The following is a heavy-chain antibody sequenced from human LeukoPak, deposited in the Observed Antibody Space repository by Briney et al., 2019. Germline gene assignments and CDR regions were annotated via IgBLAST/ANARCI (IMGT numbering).Heavy chain of an antibody. CDR3: ARCPAAGIGKLGYYYYGMDV. V-gene: IGHV3-30-3*01. CDR2: MSYDGTNK. J-gene: IGHJ6*02. D-gene: IGHD6-13*01. Sequence: GGSLRLSCAASGFTFSRYAMHWVRQAPGKGLEWVAVMSYDGTNKYYADSVKGRFTISRDNSKNTLYLQMNSLRAEDTAVYYSARCPAAGIGKLGYYYYGMDVWGQGTTVTVSS. CDR1: GFTFSRYA.